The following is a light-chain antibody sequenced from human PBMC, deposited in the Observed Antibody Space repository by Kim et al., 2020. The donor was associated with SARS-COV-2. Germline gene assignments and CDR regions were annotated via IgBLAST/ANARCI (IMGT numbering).Light chain of an antibody. CDR3: ISYASTRSYV. V-gene: IGLV2-14*04. CDR2: DVN. Sequence: QSITISCTGTSSDVGAYNYVSWYQQHPGKAPKLMIFDVNQRPSGLSDRFSGSKSGNTASLIISGLQAEDEADYYCISYASTRSYVFGTGTKVTVL. CDR1: SSDVGAYNY. J-gene: IGLJ1*01.